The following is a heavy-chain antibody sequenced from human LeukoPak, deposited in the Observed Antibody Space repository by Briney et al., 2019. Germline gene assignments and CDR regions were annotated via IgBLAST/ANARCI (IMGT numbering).Heavy chain of an antibody. Sequence: SETLSLTCTVSGGSISSSSYYWGWIRQPPGKGLEWIGSIYYSGSTYYNPSLKSRVTISVDTSKNQFSLKLSSVTAADTAVYYCARHVIGRRWLQISNKNWRWFDPWGQGTLVTVSS. V-gene: IGHV4-39*01. CDR3: ARHVIGRRWLQISNKNWRWFDP. D-gene: IGHD5-12*01. CDR2: IYYSGST. J-gene: IGHJ5*02. CDR1: GGSISSSSYY.